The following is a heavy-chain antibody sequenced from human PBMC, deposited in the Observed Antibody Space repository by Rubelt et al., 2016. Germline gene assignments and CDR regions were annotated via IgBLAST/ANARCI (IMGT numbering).Heavy chain of an antibody. Sequence: QVQLQQWGAGLLKPSETLSLTCAVYGGSFSDYYWIWVRQSPGKGLEWIGDINHSGSTNYNPSLKSRVTTSVETSKNQLSLKLHSVTAADTAVYYWARGSIAAAWVWGQGTLVTVTS. D-gene: IGHD6-25*01. CDR1: GGSFSDYY. CDR3: ARGSIAAAWV. J-gene: IGHJ4*02. V-gene: IGHV4-34*01. CDR2: INHSGST.